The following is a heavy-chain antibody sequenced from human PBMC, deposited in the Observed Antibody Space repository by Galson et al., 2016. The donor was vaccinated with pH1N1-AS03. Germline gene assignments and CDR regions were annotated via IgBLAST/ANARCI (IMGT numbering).Heavy chain of an antibody. CDR3: AGLVGGSLDY. J-gene: IGHJ4*02. CDR2: VYTSGST. CDR1: GDAIGSYY. V-gene: IGHV4-4*07. D-gene: IGHD1-26*01. Sequence: SETLSLTCTVSGDAIGSYYWSWIRQPAGKGLQWIGRVYTSGSTNYNPSLKSRVTMSVDISKNQFSLKLNSVTAADTAVYYCAGLVGGSLDYWGQGTPVTVSS.